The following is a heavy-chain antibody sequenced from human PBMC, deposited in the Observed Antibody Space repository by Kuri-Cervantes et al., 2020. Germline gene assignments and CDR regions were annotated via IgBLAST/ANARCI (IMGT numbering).Heavy chain of an antibody. CDR1: GGSISSYY. CDR3: ARGKFGVAAAGTVWDY. Sequence: SETLSLTCTVSGGSISSYYWSWIRQPAGKGLEWIGRIYTSGSTNYNPSLKSRVTISVDTSKNQFSLKLSSVTAADTAVYYCARGKFGVAAAGTVWDYWGQGTLVTVSS. CDR2: IYTSGST. D-gene: IGHD6-13*01. J-gene: IGHJ4*02. V-gene: IGHV4-4*07.